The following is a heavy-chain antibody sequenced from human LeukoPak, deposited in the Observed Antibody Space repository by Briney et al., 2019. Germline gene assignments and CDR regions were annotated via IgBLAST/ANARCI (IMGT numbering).Heavy chain of an antibody. CDR2: INPSSGST. V-gene: IGHV1-46*01. Sequence: ASVKVSCKASGYTFTSYYMHWVRQAPGQGLEWMGIINPSSGSTSYAQKFQGRVTMTRDTSTSTVYMELSSLRSEDTAVYYCASQVKDIVVVVAATHDAFDIWGQGTMVTVSS. J-gene: IGHJ3*02. CDR3: ASQVKDIVVVVAATHDAFDI. D-gene: IGHD2-15*01. CDR1: GYTFTSYY.